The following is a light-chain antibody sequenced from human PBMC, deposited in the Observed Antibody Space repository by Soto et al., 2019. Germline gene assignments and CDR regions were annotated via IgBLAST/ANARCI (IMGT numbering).Light chain of an antibody. CDR2: DAS. J-gene: IGKJ1*01. CDR1: QSVRSSD. V-gene: IGKV3-20*01. CDR3: QHYGSSTWT. Sequence: EIVLTQSPGALSSSPGERATLSCRASQSVRSSDLAWFQQKPGQAPRLLIFDASFRATGIPDRFSGSGSGTDFTLTISRLEAEDFAVYYCQHYGSSTWTFGQGTKVDIK.